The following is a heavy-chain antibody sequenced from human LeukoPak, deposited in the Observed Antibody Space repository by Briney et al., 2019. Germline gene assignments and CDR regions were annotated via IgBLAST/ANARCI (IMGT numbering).Heavy chain of an antibody. CDR3: AREGYCSSTSCPDAFDI. CDR1: GGSFSGYY. V-gene: IGHV4-59*01. Sequence: SETLSLTCAVYGGSFSGYYWSWIRQPPGKGLEWIGYIYYSGSTNYNPSLKSRVTISVDTSKNQFSLKLSSVTAADTAVYYCAREGYCSSTSCPDAFDIWGQGTMVTVSS. CDR2: IYYSGST. D-gene: IGHD2-2*01. J-gene: IGHJ3*02.